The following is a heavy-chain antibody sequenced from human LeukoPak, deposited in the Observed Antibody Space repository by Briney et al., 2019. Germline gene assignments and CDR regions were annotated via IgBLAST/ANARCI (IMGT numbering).Heavy chain of an antibody. CDR1: GYTFTSYG. CDR2: ISTYNGNT. V-gene: IGHV1-18*01. CDR3: ARGPRYSYDSSILLFDY. J-gene: IGHJ4*02. Sequence: GASVKVSCKASGYTFTSYGISWVRQAPGQGLEWMGWISTYNGNTNYAQKLQGRVTMTTDTSTATAYMELRSLRPSDTAVYFCARGPRYSYDSSILLFDYWGQGTLVTVSS. D-gene: IGHD3-22*01.